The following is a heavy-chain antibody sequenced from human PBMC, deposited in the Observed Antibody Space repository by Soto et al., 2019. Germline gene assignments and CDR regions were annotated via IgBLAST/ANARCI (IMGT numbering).Heavy chain of an antibody. CDR1: GFTFSSYS. V-gene: IGHV3-48*04. CDR2: IFVSSSPI. Sequence: GGSLRLSCVASGFTFSSYSMFWVRQAPGKGLEWVSYIFVSSSPIYYADSVKGRFTVSRDNAQNSVFLLMNSLRAEDTAVYYCARDRDWAFDYWGRGTLVTVSS. J-gene: IGHJ4*02. CDR3: ARDRDWAFDY. D-gene: IGHD3-9*01.